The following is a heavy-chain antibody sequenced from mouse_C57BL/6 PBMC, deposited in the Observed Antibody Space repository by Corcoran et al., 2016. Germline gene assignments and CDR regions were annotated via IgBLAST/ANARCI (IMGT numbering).Heavy chain of an antibody. Sequence: QIQSVQSGPELKKPGETVKISCKGSWYTFTTYGMSWVKQAPGKGLQWMGWINTYSGVPTYADDVKGRFAFSLETSASTAYLQINNLKNEDTATYFCARCSSYAMDYWGQGTSVTVSS. V-gene: IGHV9-3*01. D-gene: IGHD1-1*01. CDR1: WYTFTTYG. J-gene: IGHJ4*01. CDR2: INTYSGVP. CDR3: ARCSSYAMDY.